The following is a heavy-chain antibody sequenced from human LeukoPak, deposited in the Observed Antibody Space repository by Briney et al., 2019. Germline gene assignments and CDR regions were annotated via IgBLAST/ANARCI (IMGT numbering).Heavy chain of an antibody. CDR1: GGSISSYY. CDR3: ARLRYYDSSAILDY. J-gene: IGHJ4*02. CDR2: IYYSGST. D-gene: IGHD3-22*01. V-gene: IGHV4-59*08. Sequence: SETLSLTCTVSGGSISSYYWNWIRQPPGKGLEWIGYIYYSGSTNYNPSLKSRVTISVDTSKNQFSLKLSSVTAADTAVYYCARLRYYDSSAILDYWGQGTLVTVSS.